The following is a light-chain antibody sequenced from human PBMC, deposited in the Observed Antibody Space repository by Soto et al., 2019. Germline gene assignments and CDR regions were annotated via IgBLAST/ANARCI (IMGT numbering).Light chain of an antibody. CDR3: SSYTSSSTLV. V-gene: IGLV2-14*01. J-gene: IGLJ2*01. CDR1: SSDVGGYNY. Sequence: QSALTQPASVSGSPGQSITISCTGTSSDVGGYNYVSWYQQHPGKAPKLMIYEVSNRPSGVSNRCSGSKSGNTASLTISGLQAEDEADYYCSSYTSSSTLVVGGGTKRPS. CDR2: EVS.